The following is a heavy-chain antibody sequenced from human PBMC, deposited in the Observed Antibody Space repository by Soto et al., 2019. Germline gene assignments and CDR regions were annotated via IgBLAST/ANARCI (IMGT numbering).Heavy chain of an antibody. CDR1: GFTFSTYS. V-gene: IGHV3-21*01. J-gene: IGHJ4*02. Sequence: EVQLVESGGGLVKPGGSLRLSCTASGFTFSTYSMNWVRQAPGKGLEWVSSISSGTYIAYADSVKGRFTISRDKAKNSLYLHMNNLRAEDTALYFCARGGGDYYGTDYWGQGTLVTVSS. CDR3: ARGGGDYYGTDY. CDR2: ISSGTYI. D-gene: IGHD3-10*01.